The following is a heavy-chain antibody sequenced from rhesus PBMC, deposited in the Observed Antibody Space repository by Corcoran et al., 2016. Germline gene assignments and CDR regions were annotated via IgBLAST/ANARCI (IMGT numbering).Heavy chain of an antibody. D-gene: IGHD4-23*01. CDR2: IDSGGGIT. Sequence: EVQLVESGGGLVQPGGSLRLSCAGSGFTFSSYGMYWVRQAPGKGLEWISAIDSGGGITYYADSVKGRFTISRDNSKNTLSLQMNSLRAEDTAVYYCAKDLLREYSTYGLDSWGQGVVVTVSS. V-gene: IGHV3S25*01. CDR3: AKDLLREYSTYGLDS. J-gene: IGHJ6*01. CDR1: GFTFSSYG.